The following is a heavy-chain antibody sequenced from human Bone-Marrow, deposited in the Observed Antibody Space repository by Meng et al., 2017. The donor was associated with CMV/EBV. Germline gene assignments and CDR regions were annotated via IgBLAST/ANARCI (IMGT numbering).Heavy chain of an antibody. V-gene: IGHV4-34*01. CDR3: ARVARGGRGVPFDP. CDR1: GGSFSGYF. D-gene: IGHD3-16*01. Sequence: SETLSLTCAVYGGSFSGYFWSWIRQPPGKGLEWIGEINYSENTNYNASLKSRVTMSVDTSKKHFSLRPSSVTAADTAVYYCARVARGGRGVPFDPWGQGALVTVSS. CDR2: INYSENT. J-gene: IGHJ5*02.